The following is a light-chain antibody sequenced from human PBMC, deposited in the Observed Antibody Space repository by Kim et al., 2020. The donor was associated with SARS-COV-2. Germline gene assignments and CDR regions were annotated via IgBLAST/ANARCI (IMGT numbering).Light chain of an antibody. CDR3: NSRDSSGNRV. V-gene: IGLV3-19*01. CDR2: GKN. J-gene: IGLJ3*02. Sequence: VALGQTVRITCQGDSLRSYYASWYQQKPGQAPVLVIYGKNNRPSGIPDRFSGSSSGNTASLTITGAQAEDEADYYCNSRDSSGNRVFGGGTQPTVL. CDR1: SLRSYY.